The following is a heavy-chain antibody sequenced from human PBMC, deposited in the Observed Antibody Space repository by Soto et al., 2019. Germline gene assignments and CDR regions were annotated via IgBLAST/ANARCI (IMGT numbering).Heavy chain of an antibody. V-gene: IGHV1-18*04. Sequence: QVQLVQSGAEVKKPGASVKVSCKASGYIFTTYAISWVRQAPGQGLEWMGGISGYNGNANYAQKLQGRVIMTTDTFTSTAYVELRNLRPDDTAVYYCARDGLRSNYFAPWVQGALVLVSS. CDR2: ISGYNGNA. CDR3: ARDGLRSNYFAP. J-gene: IGHJ5*02. D-gene: IGHD3-16*01. CDR1: GYIFTTYA.